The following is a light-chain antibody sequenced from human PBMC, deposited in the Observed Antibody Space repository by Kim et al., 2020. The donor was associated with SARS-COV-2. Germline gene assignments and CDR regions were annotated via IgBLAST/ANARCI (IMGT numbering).Light chain of an antibody. CDR3: SSYTTTNTLDV. J-gene: IGLJ1*01. V-gene: IGLV2-14*03. Sequence: SISISCIGTSSDVGGYKYVSWYQHHPGKAPKLIIYDVTERPSGVSDRFSGSRSGDTAYLTLSGLQAEDEAVYYCSSYTTTNTLDVFGTGTKVTVL. CDR1: SSDVGGYKY. CDR2: DVT.